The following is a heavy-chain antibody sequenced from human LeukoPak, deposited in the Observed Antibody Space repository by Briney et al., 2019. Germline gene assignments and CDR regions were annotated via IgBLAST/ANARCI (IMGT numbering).Heavy chain of an antibody. D-gene: IGHD5-18*01. J-gene: IGHJ4*02. CDR3: AREEEGYSYGYDY. Sequence: PSETLSLTCAVSGGSISSGGYSWSWIRQPPGKGLEWIGYIYHSGSTNYNPSLKSRVTISVDTTKNQFSLKLSSVTAADTAVYYCAREEEGYSYGYDYWGQGTLVTVSS. V-gene: IGHV4-30-2*01. CDR1: GGSISSGGYS. CDR2: IYHSGST.